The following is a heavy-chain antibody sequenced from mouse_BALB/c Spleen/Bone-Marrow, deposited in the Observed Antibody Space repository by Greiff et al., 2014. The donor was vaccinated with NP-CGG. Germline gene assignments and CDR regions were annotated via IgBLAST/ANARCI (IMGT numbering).Heavy chain of an antibody. CDR1: GFTFTDYY. D-gene: IGHD2-1*01. Sequence: DVQLQESGGGLVQPGGSLRLSCATSGFTFTDYYMSWVRQPPGKALEWLGFIRDKANGYTTEYSASVKGRFTISRDNSQSILYLQMNTLRAEDSATYYCARDTGNYVRFAYWGQGTLVTVSA. CDR2: IRDKANGYTT. CDR3: ARDTGNYVRFAY. V-gene: IGHV7-3*02. J-gene: IGHJ3*01.